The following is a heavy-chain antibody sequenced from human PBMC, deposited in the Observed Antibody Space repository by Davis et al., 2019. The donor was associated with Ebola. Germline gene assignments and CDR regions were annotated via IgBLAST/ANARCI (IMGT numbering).Heavy chain of an antibody. J-gene: IGHJ4*02. CDR3: ARDVVDDYGGNMMDY. D-gene: IGHD4-23*01. V-gene: IGHV3-33*01. Sequence: PGGSLRLSCAASGFTFSSYGMHWVRQAPGKGLEWVAVIWYDGSNKYYADSVKGRFTISRDNSKNTLYLQMNSLRAEDTAVYYCARDVVDDYGGNMMDYWGQGTLVTVPS. CDR2: IWYDGSNK. CDR1: GFTFSSYG.